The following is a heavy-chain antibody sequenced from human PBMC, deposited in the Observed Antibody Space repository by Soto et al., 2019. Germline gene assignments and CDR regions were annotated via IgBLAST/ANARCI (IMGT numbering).Heavy chain of an antibody. V-gene: IGHV1-46*01. Sequence: QLHLVQSGAVVKKPGASVTVSCSASGYPVTAYYMHWVRQAPGRGLEWMGVINPATGAAKYTQTFQGRVTMTRDTSTGTVFMELSGLTSEDTAVFYCARGGGVGVAGSAAFDMWGQGTLVTVSS. CDR2: INPATGAA. CDR1: GYPVTAYY. CDR3: ARGGGVGVAGSAAFDM. J-gene: IGHJ3*02. D-gene: IGHD3-3*01.